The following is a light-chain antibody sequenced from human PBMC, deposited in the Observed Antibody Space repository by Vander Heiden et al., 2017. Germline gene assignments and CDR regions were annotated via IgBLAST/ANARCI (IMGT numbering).Light chain of an antibody. V-gene: IGKV6D-21*02. J-gene: IGKJ2*01. CDR2: YAS. CDR3: HQSSSFPHT. Sequence: QSPKLLIKYASQSVLGVPSRCRGSGSGTDFTLTINSLEAEDAAAYYCHQSSSFPHTFGQGTKLEIK.